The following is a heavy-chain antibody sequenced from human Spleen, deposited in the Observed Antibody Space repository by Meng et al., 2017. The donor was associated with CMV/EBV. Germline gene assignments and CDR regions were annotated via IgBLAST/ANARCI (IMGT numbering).Heavy chain of an antibody. CDR3: ARDGELFDWFPLYYGMDV. CDR2: INPNSGGT. V-gene: IGHV1-2*02. D-gene: IGHD3-9*01. CDR1: GYTFTGYY. Sequence: ASVKVSCKASGYTFTGYYMHWVRQAPGQGLEWMGWINPNSGGTNYAQKFQGRVTMTRDTSISTAYMELSRLRSDDTAVYYCARDGELFDWFPLYYGMDVWGQGTTVTVSS. J-gene: IGHJ6*02.